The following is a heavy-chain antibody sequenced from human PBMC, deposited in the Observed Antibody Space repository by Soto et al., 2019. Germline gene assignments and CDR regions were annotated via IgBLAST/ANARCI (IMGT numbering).Heavy chain of an antibody. CDR2: INHSGST. CDR1: GGSISGYY. Sequence: SETLSLTCAVYGGSISGYYWSWIRQPPGKGLEWIGEINHSGSTNYNPSLKSRVTISVDTSKNQFSLNLSSVTAADTAVYYCARGRRVTDQLFYYYSMAVWGQGTPVTVSS. V-gene: IGHV4-34*01. CDR3: ARGRRVTDQLFYYYSMAV. J-gene: IGHJ6*02. D-gene: IGHD2-21*02.